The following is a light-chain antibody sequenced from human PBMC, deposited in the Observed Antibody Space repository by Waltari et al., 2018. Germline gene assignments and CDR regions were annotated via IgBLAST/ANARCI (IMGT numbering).Light chain of an antibody. CDR3: SSYISSDTLEL. CDR2: DVS. V-gene: IGLV2-14*03. CDR1: SSDVGGYNS. J-gene: IGLJ2*01. Sequence: HSALTQPASVSGSPGQSITISCTGTSSDVGGYNSVPWSQQHPSKAPKLMIYDVSNRPSGVSNRFSGSKSGNTASLTSSGLQAEDEADYYCSSYISSDTLELFGGGTSLTVL.